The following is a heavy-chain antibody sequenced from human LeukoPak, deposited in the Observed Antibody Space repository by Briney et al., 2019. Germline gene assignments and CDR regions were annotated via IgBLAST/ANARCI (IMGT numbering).Heavy chain of an antibody. V-gene: IGHV3-74*01. CDR3: ARDRAWNYFDY. D-gene: IGHD3-3*01. CDR2: INSDGSIT. J-gene: IGHJ4*02. Sequence: GGSLRLSCAASGFTFTTYWMHWVRQAPGKGLVWVSHINSDGSITSYADSVKGRFTISRDNAKNTLYLQMDSLRAEDTAVYYCARDRAWNYFDYWGQGTLVTVSS. CDR1: GFTFTTYW.